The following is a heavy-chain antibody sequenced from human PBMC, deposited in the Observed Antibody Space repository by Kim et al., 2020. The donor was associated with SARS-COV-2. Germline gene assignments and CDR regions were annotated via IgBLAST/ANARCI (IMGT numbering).Heavy chain of an antibody. V-gene: IGHV3-30*18. CDR3: AKDQGSGSYPNWFDP. Sequence: GGSLRLSCGTSGFTLSKYGVHWVRQAPGKGPEWLAVIAHDGFNTNYADSVRGRFTISRDISKNTVYLQISSLRAEDTAVYYCAKDQGSGSYPNWFDPWGQGTLVTVSS. J-gene: IGHJ5*02. CDR2: IAHDGFNT. D-gene: IGHD3-10*01. CDR1: GFTLSKYG.